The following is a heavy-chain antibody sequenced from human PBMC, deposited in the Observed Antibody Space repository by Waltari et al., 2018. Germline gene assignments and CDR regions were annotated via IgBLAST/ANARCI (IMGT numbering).Heavy chain of an antibody. CDR1: DDTFNGYY. CDR3: ARAIGWEQIDY. CDR2: INPNSGDK. J-gene: IGHJ4*02. Sequence: QVQLVQSGAEVKKPGAAVTVSCKASDDTFNGYYIQWVRQAPGQGLEWMGWINPNSGDKNYGAKFRGRVTMTRDTSIHTAYMELSRLRSDDTAIYFCARAIGWEQIDYWGQGTLVTVSS. D-gene: IGHD1-26*01. V-gene: IGHV1-2*02.